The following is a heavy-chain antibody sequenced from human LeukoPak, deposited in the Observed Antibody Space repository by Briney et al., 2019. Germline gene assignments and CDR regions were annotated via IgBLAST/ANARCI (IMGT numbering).Heavy chain of an antibody. Sequence: ASVKVSCKTSGFTFINHYIYWLRQAPGQGLEWMGMINPSGGGTTYVQKFQGRVTLTRDMSTTTVYMELSSLRSEDTAVYYCASKGSSRYDSSGYLFDYWGQGTLVTVSS. J-gene: IGHJ4*02. D-gene: IGHD3-22*01. V-gene: IGHV1-46*01. CDR1: GFTFINHY. CDR2: INPSGGGT. CDR3: ASKGSSRYDSSGYLFDY.